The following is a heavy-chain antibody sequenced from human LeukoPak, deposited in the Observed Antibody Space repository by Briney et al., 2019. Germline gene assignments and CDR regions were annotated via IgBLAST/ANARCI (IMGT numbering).Heavy chain of an antibody. CDR2: IRSKAYGGTT. J-gene: IGHJ6*03. CDR1: GFTFGDYA. CDR3: TRDRIVVVTGYYYYYMDV. V-gene: IGHV3-49*04. Sequence: GGSLRLSCTASGFTFGDYAMTWVRQAPGKGLEWVGFIRSKAYGGTTEYAASVKGRFTISRDDSKSIAYLQMNSLKTEDTAVYYCTRDRIVVVTGYYYYYMDVWGKGTTVTISS. D-gene: IGHD2-21*02.